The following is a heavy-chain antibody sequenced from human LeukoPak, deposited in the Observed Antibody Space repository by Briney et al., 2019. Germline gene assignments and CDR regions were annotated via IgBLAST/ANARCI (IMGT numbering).Heavy chain of an antibody. CDR2: IYYSGST. CDR3: ARGYFDWLSPGSSRNYYFDY. J-gene: IGHJ4*02. Sequence: SETLSLTCTVSGGSISSSSYYWGWIRQPPGKGLEWIGSIYYSGSTYYNPSLKSRVTISVDTSKNQFSLKLSSVTAADTAVYYCARGYFDWLSPGSSRNYYFDYWGQGTLVTVSS. D-gene: IGHD3-9*01. V-gene: IGHV4-39*01. CDR1: GGSISSSSYY.